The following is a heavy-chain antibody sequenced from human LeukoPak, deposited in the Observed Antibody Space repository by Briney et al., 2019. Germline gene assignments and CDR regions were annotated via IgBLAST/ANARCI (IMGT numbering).Heavy chain of an antibody. J-gene: IGHJ6*02. D-gene: IGHD3-3*01. CDR2: ISVSGGTI. CDR1: GFTFSSYE. CDR3: ARGDGGYYYGMDV. Sequence: GGSLRLSCAASGFTFSSYEMNWVRQAPGKGLEWVLYISVSGGTIKYADSVKGRFTISRDNAKNSLYLQLNSLRAEDTDVYYCARGDGGYYYGMDVWGQGTTVTVSS. V-gene: IGHV3-48*03.